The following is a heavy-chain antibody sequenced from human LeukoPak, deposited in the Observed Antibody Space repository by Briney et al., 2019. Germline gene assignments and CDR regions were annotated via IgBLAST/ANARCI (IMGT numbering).Heavy chain of an antibody. Sequence: SETLSLTCAVYGGSFSGYYWSWIRQPPGKGLEWIGEINHSGSTNYNPSLKSRVTISVDTSKNQFSLKLSSVTAADTAVYYCARHWDGSGSYYNGAIDYWGQGALVTVSS. CDR3: ARHWDGSGSYYNGAIDY. D-gene: IGHD3-10*01. CDR1: GGSFSGYY. V-gene: IGHV4-34*01. CDR2: INHSGST. J-gene: IGHJ4*02.